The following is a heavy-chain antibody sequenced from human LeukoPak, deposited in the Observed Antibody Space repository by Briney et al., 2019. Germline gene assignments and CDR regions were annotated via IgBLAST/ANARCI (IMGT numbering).Heavy chain of an antibody. CDR3: AKVRIVGATTGFDY. D-gene: IGHD1-26*01. J-gene: IGHJ4*02. CDR2: ISASGSST. Sequence: GGSLRLSCAASGFTFSSYAMSWVRQAPGLGLEWVSAISASGSSTYYADSVKGRFTISRDNSKNTVYLQMSSLRAEDTAVYYCAKVRIVGATTGFDYWGQGTLVTVSS. CDR1: GFTFSSYA. V-gene: IGHV3-23*01.